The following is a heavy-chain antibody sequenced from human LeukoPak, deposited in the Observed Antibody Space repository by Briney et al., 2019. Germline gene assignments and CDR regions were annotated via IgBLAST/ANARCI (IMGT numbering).Heavy chain of an antibody. CDR2: TSYDGATE. CDR3: ARELVSVTRHDGLDV. D-gene: IGHD4-17*01. V-gene: IGHV3-30-3*01. CDR1: GFTFGYYA. J-gene: IGHJ6*02. Sequence: PGGSLRLSCAASGFTFGYYAMHWVRQAPGKGLEWLALTSYDGATEFYADSVRGRFTISRDNSKNTVFLDVNSLRGEDTAVYFCARELVSVTRHDGLDVWGQGTTVIVSS.